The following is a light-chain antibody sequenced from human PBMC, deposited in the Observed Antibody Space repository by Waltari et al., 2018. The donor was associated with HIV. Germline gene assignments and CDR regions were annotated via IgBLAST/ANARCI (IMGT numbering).Light chain of an antibody. CDR1: QSVSTC. Sequence: DIQLTQSPSSLSTSVGDRVTITCRASQSVSTCLNWYQQKPGKAPELLIYAASNLQSGVPSRFSGTGSGTDFTLTISSLHPEDSAIYFCQQSFNNPRTFGQGTKVEIK. J-gene: IGKJ1*01. CDR2: AAS. V-gene: IGKV1-39*01. CDR3: QQSFNNPRT.